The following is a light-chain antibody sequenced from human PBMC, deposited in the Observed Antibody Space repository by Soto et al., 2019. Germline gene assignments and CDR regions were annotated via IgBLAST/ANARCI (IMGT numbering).Light chain of an antibody. CDR3: QQYYSYPWT. CDR1: QPISSW. Sequence: IQMPQSPSALSASVGDRVTMTCRASQPISSWLAWYQQKPGKAPKLLIYAASTLQSGVPSRFSGSGSGTDFTLTISCLQSEDFATYYCQQYYSYPWTFGQGTKVDI. J-gene: IGKJ1*01. V-gene: IGKV1-5*01. CDR2: AAS.